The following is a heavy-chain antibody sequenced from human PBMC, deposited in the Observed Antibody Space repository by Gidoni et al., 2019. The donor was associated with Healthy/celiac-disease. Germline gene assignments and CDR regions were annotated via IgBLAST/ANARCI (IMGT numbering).Heavy chain of an antibody. CDR2: INHSGST. Sequence: QVQLQQWGAGLLKPSETLSLTCAVYGGSFSGYYWSWIRQPPGKGLEWIGEINHSGSTNYNPSLKSRVTISVDTSKNQFSLKLSSVTAADTAVYYCARGVEVVDGMDVWGQGTTVTVSS. CDR1: GGSFSGYY. D-gene: IGHD2-15*01. CDR3: ARGVEVVDGMDV. V-gene: IGHV4-34*01. J-gene: IGHJ6*02.